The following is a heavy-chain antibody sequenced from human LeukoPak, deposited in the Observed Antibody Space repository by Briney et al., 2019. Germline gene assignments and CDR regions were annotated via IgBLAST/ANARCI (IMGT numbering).Heavy chain of an antibody. CDR3: ASANWGSGFDY. V-gene: IGHV3-66*01. J-gene: IGHJ4*02. Sequence: GGSLRLSCAASGFTVSSNYMSWVRQAPGKGLEWVSVIYSGGSTYYADSVKGRFTISRDNSKNTLYLQMNSLRAEDTAVYYCASANWGSGFDYWGQGTLVTVSS. D-gene: IGHD7-27*01. CDR1: GFTVSSNY. CDR2: IYSGGST.